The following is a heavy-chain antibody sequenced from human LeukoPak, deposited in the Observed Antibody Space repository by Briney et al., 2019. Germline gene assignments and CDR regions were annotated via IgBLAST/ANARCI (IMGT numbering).Heavy chain of an antibody. D-gene: IGHD6-19*01. J-gene: IGHJ4*02. Sequence: QPGGSLRLSCTASGFTFNRDWAAWVRQAPGKGLEWVANIKEDGSEKNYVDSVKGRFTISRDNAENSVYLQMNDLRAEDTGVYYCVTKEPSTSGWSYWGQGTLVTVSS. CDR3: VTKEPSTSGWSY. V-gene: IGHV3-7*01. CDR2: IKEDGSEK. CDR1: GFTFNRDW.